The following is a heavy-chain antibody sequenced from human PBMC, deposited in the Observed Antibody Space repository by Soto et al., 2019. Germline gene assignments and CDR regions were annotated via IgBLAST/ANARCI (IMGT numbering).Heavy chain of an antibody. Sequence: PGGSLRLSCAASGFTFSSYAMSWVRQAPGKGLEWVSAISGSGGSTYYADSVKGRFTISRDNSKNTLYLQMNSLRAEDTAVYYCAKAGHPNYYDSSGYYYFDYWGQGTLVTVSS. D-gene: IGHD3-22*01. CDR3: AKAGHPNYYDSSGYYYFDY. V-gene: IGHV3-23*01. CDR1: GFTFSSYA. J-gene: IGHJ4*02. CDR2: ISGSGGST.